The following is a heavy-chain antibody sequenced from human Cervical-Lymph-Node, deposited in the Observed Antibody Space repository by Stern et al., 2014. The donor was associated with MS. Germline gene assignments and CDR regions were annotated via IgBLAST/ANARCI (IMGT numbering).Heavy chain of an antibody. J-gene: IGHJ4*02. Sequence: EVQLVQSGAEVRKPGESLKISCKASGYSFANFWIGWVRQVPGKGLEWMGIIYPGDSDTRCSPSFQGQVTLSADESISTAYLQWSSLKASDTGIYYCARRGLGYDGADHWGQGALVTVSS. D-gene: IGHD3-16*01. CDR3: ARRGLGYDGADH. CDR1: GYSFANFW. V-gene: IGHV5-51*03. CDR2: IYPGDSDT.